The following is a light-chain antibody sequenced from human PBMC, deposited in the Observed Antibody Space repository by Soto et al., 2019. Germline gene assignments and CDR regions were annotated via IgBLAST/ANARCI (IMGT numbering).Light chain of an antibody. Sequence: QSALTQPASVSGSPGQSITISCAGTSSDVGGYNYVSWYQQHPGKVPRLIISDVNKRPSGVSDRFSGSKSGNTASLTISGLQAEDEADYYCASFTRSVTVVFGGGTKLTGL. V-gene: IGLV2-14*03. CDR3: ASFTRSVTVV. J-gene: IGLJ2*01. CDR1: SSDVGGYNY. CDR2: DVN.